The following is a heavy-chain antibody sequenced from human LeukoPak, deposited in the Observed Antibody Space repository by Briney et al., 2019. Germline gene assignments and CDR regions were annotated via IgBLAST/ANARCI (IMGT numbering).Heavy chain of an antibody. Sequence: SETLSLTCAVYGGSFSGYYWSWIRQPPGKGLEWIGEINHSGSTNYNPSLKSRVTISVDTSKNQFSLKLSSVTAADTAAYYCARGQIYCGGDCYSRDFDYWGQGTLVTVSS. CDR1: GGSFSGYY. D-gene: IGHD2-21*02. CDR3: ARGQIYCGGDCYSRDFDY. J-gene: IGHJ4*02. CDR2: INHSGST. V-gene: IGHV4-34*01.